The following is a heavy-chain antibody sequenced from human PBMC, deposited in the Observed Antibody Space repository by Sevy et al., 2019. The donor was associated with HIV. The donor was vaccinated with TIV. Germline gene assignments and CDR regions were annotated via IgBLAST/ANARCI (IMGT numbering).Heavy chain of an antibody. CDR2: IAYEATET. CDR3: ARDGGYSIKWYPLY. J-gene: IGHJ4*01. CDR1: GFIFGDYD. D-gene: IGHD6-13*01. Sequence: GGSLRLSCTVSGFIFGDYDMHWVRQAPGKGLEGVAVIAYEATETFYAASVEGRFTISRDNSKNMLSLQINSLRPEDTAVYYCARDGGYSIKWYPLYWGHGTLVTVSS. V-gene: IGHV3-30-3*01.